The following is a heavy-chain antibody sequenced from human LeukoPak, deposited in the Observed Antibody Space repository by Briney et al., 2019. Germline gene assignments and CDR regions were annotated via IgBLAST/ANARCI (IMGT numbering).Heavy chain of an antibody. D-gene: IGHD6-19*01. Sequence: GGSLRLSCAASGFTVSSNYMSWVRQAPGKGLEWVSIIYSDGSTYYADSVKGRFTISRDNSKNTLYLQMNSLRAEDTAVYYCARGSAVAGIFDYWGQGTLVTVSS. CDR1: GFTVSSNY. V-gene: IGHV3-66*01. CDR2: IYSDGST. CDR3: ARGSAVAGIFDY. J-gene: IGHJ4*02.